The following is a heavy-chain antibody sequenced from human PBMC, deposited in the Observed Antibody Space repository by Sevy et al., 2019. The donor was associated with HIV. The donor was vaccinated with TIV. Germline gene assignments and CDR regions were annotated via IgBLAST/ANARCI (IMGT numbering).Heavy chain of an antibody. CDR1: GYTLTELS. V-gene: IGHV1-24*01. Sequence: ASVKVSCKVSGYTLTELSMHWVRQAPGKGLEWMRGFDPEDGETIYAQKFQGRGTMTEDTSTDTAYMELSSLRSEDTAVYYCATGYSSNFDYWGQGTLVTVSS. CDR3: ATGYSSNFDY. D-gene: IGHD6-13*01. CDR2: FDPEDGET. J-gene: IGHJ4*02.